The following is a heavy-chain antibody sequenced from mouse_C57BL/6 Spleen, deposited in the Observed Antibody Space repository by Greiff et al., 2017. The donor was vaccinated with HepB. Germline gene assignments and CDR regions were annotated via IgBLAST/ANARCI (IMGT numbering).Heavy chain of an antibody. CDR3: ARYYYGPDY. Sequence: EVNVVESGGGLVKPGGSLKLSCAASGFTFSSYTMSWVRQTPEKRLEWVATISGGGGNTYYPDSVKGRFTISRDNAKNTLYLQMSSLRSEDTALYYCARYYYGPDYWGQGTTLTVSS. CDR1: GFTFSSYT. V-gene: IGHV5-9*01. D-gene: IGHD1-1*01. J-gene: IGHJ2*01. CDR2: ISGGGGNT.